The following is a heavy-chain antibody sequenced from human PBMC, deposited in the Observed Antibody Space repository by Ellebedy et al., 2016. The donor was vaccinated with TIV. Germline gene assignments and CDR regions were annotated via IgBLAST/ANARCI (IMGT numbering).Heavy chain of an antibody. V-gene: IGHV4-31*03. J-gene: IGHJ2*01. Sequence: MPSETLSLTCNVSHASITSPGHYWSWIRQHPGKGLVWIGHIRYSGSAEYNPYLRRRLTISLDTSKRQFSLRLSSVTAADTAVYYCARHAFTPYGSEVRWYFDLWGRGTLVTFSS. D-gene: IGHD3-10*01. CDR1: HASITSPGHY. CDR3: ARHAFTPYGSEVRWYFDL. CDR2: IRYSGSA.